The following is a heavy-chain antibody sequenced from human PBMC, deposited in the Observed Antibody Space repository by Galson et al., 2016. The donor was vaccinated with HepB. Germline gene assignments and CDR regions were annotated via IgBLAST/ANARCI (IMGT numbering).Heavy chain of an antibody. CDR3: ARDRRHSPTGEFVAMMYYYYGMDV. Sequence: SLRLSCAASGFTFSSYGMHWVRQAPGKGLEWVAVISYDEGNKYYADSVKGRFTISRDISKNTLYLHMNSLRAGDTAVYYCARDRRHSPTGEFVAMMYYYYGMDVWGQGTTVTVSS. V-gene: IGHV3-30*03. CDR2: ISYDEGNK. J-gene: IGHJ6*02. D-gene: IGHD2-8*02. CDR1: GFTFSSYG.